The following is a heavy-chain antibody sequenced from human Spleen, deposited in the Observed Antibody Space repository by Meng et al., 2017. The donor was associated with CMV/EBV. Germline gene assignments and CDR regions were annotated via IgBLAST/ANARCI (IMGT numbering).Heavy chain of an antibody. V-gene: IGHV1-18*04. D-gene: IGHD2-21*01. CDR2: ISPYIGNT. CDR3: ARASRDCGGDCLYYFDY. CDR1: GYTFNNFG. J-gene: IGHJ4*02. Sequence: ASVKVSCKASGYTFNNFGISWVRQAPGQGLEWMGWISPYIGNTNYAQKFQGRVTITTDESTSTAYMELSSLRSEDTAVYYCARASRDCGGDCLYYFDYWGQGTLVTVSS.